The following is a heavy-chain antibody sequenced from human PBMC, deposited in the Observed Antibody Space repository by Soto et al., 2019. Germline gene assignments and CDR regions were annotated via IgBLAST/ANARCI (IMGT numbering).Heavy chain of an antibody. CDR1: GYTFTSYG. CDR3: ARDQSWSSSHYYYYYGMDV. Sequence: GASVKVSCKASGYTFTSYGISWVRQAPGQGLEWMGWISAYNGNTNYAQKLQGRVTMTTDTSTSTAYMELRGLRSDDTAVYYCARDQSWSSSHYYYYYGMDVWGQGTTVTVSS. D-gene: IGHD6-13*01. CDR2: ISAYNGNT. J-gene: IGHJ6*02. V-gene: IGHV1-18*01.